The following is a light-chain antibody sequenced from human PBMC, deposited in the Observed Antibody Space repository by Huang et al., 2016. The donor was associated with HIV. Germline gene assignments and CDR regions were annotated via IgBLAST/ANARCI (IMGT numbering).Light chain of an antibody. CDR1: QNINTW. V-gene: IGKV1-5*03. Sequence: DIQMTQSPSTLSASVGDRVTITCRASQNINTWLAWYQQKPGKAPNLLIYRASSLQSVVPSRFTGSGSGTEFTLTITSLQPDDLATYYCQQYNTYLYTFGQGTKLEIK. J-gene: IGKJ2*01. CDR2: RAS. CDR3: QQYNTYLYT.